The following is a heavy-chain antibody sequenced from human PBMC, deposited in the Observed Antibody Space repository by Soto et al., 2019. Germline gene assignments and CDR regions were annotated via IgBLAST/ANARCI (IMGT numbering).Heavy chain of an antibody. V-gene: IGHV3-33*01. J-gene: IGHJ4*02. CDR1: GFTFSSYG. CDR3: ARGEIARYFDWLVQGGFDY. CDR2: IWYDGSNK. Sequence: PGGSLRLSCAASGFTFSSYGMHWVRQAPGKGLEWVAVIWYDGSNKYYADSVKGRFTISRDNSKNTLYLQMNSLRAEDTAVYYCARGEIARYFDWLVQGGFDYWGQGTLVTVSS. D-gene: IGHD3-9*01.